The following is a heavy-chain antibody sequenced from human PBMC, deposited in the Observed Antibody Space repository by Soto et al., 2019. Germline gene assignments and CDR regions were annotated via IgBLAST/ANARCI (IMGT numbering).Heavy chain of an antibody. CDR3: AYGAHDRPMACILAY. D-gene: IGHD5-18*01. CDR1: GFTFGSYG. CDR2: ISNDGTNK. V-gene: IGHV3-30*03. Sequence: QLPLVESGGGAVQPGRSLRLSCAASGFTFGSYGMHWVRQAPGKGLEWVAVISNDGTNKSYEDCVQGRFTISRDNSQKALYLQMDRVRVEDAAVYYCAYGAHDRPMACILAYWGGGTRVTVTS. J-gene: IGHJ4*02.